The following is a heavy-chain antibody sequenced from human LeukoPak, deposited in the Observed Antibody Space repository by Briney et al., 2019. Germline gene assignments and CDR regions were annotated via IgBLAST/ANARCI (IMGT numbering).Heavy chain of an antibody. CDR3: VRYGSFSH. CDR2: INPDGSST. Sequence: GGSLRLSCVASGFTFTTYWMHWVRQGPGKGLVWVSLINPDGSSTNYADSVKGRFTIPRDNAKNTVYLQMNSLRAEDTAVYYCVRYGSFSHWGQGTLVTVSP. D-gene: IGHD2-15*01. CDR1: GFTFTTYW. J-gene: IGHJ4*02. V-gene: IGHV3-74*01.